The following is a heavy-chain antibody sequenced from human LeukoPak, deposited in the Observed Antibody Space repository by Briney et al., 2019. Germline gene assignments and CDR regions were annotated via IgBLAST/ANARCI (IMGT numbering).Heavy chain of an antibody. CDR3: ARVGFGDCYNPSIFDY. CDR1: GFTVSSNY. D-gene: IGHD5-24*01. CDR2: IYSGGST. V-gene: IGHV3-53*01. J-gene: IGHJ4*02. Sequence: GGSLRLSCAASGFTVSSNYMSWVRQAPGKGLEWVSVIYSGGSTYYADSVKGRFTISRDNSKNTLYLQMNSLRAEDTAVYYCARVGFGDCYNPSIFDYWGQGTLATVSS.